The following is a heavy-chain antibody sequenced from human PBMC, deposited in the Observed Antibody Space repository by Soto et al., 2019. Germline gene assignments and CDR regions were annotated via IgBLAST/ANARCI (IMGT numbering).Heavy chain of an antibody. CDR1: GETFRTDV. D-gene: IGHD6-13*01. CDR3: AREGPRRAYSSPGYFAMDV. V-gene: IGHV1-69*06. Sequence: GASVKVSCKGSGETFRTDVSNWVRQAPGQGLEWMGGILPMFGTTNYAQKFQGRVSITADTSTSTAYMELSSLKSEDTAVYYCAREGPRRAYSSPGYFAMDVWGQGTTVTVSS. CDR2: ILPMFGTT. J-gene: IGHJ6*02.